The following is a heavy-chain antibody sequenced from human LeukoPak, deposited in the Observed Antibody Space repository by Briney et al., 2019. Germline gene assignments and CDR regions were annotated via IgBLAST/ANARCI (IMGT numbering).Heavy chain of an antibody. V-gene: IGHV3-23*01. CDR2: ISGRGDST. CDR1: GFTFSSYW. CDR3: ARETGDFDS. D-gene: IGHD7-27*01. Sequence: GGSLRLSCAASGFTFSSYWMHWVRQAPGKGLEWVSVISGRGDSTYYADSVKGRFTISRDNSKSTVYLQMNSLRAEDTAVYYCARETGDFDSWGQGTQVIVSS. J-gene: IGHJ4*02.